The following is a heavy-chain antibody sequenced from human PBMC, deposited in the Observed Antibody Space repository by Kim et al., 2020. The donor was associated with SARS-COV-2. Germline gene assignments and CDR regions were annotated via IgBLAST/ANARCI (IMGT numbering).Heavy chain of an antibody. Sequence: GGSLRLSCTASGFTFGDYAEGWVRQAPGKGLEWVGFIRIKTNGGTAAYAATVKGRFTISRDDSKSIAYLQMNSLKTEDTAVYYCARTSGPNFYYYYYMDLWGQGTTVTVSS. CDR3: ARTSGPNFYYYYYMDL. D-gene: IGHD2-15*01. J-gene: IGHJ6*03. CDR2: IRIKTNGGTA. V-gene: IGHV3-49*04. CDR1: GFTFGDYA.